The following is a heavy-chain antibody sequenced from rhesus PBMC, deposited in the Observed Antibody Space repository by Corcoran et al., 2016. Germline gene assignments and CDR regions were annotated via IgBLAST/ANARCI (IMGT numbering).Heavy chain of an antibody. D-gene: IGHD6-19*01. CDR1: GFTFSNYG. CDR2: ILYDGSQK. J-gene: IGHJ4*01. V-gene: IGHV3-54*02. Sequence: EVQMVASGGGLVQPGGSLRLSFAASGFTFSNYGMNWVRQAPGKGLDWVAGILYDGSQKYYGDSLKDRFTISKDNSKNMLYLQMNNLKLADRAVYYWARGLSAAVSSAWGQGVLVTVSP. CDR3: ARGLSAAVSSA.